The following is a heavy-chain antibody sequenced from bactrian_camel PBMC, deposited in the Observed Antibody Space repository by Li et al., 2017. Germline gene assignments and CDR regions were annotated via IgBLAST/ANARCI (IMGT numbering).Heavy chain of an antibody. D-gene: IGHD6*01. J-gene: IGHJ4*01. Sequence: VQLVESGGGLVQPGGSLRLSCVVSGHSRGSNCVAWYRLPPGSAPREREGIAAIRRSGGETWYAGSVKGRFTRSTDYTKTTMYLQMNNLKPEDTAMYFCKTYRAGGSWSCGSYIGGQGTQVTVS. CDR2: IRRSGGET. CDR1: GHSRGSNC. CDR3: KTYRAGGSWSCGSYI. V-gene: IGHV3S54*01.